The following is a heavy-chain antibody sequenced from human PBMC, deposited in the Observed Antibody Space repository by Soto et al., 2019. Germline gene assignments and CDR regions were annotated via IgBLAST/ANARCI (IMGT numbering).Heavy chain of an antibody. Sequence: GGSLRLSCAASGFTFSSYAMSWVRQAPGKGLEWVSAISGSGGSTYYADSVKGRFTISRDNSKNTLYLQMNSLRAEDTAVYYCAKDNPYDSSGYFDIIGYYFDYWGQGTLVTVSS. CDR1: GFTFSSYA. V-gene: IGHV3-23*01. CDR2: ISGSGGST. D-gene: IGHD3-22*01. CDR3: AKDNPYDSSGYFDIIGYYFDY. J-gene: IGHJ4*02.